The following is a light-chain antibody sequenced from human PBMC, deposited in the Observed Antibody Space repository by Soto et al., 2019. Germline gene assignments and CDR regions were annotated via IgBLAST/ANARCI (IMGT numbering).Light chain of an antibody. CDR3: QQYGSSPPT. Sequence: EIVLTQSPGTLSLSPGERATLSCRASQSVSTNYLAWYQRKPGQAPRLLIGASSRATDIPNRFSGSGSGTDFTLTITRLKAEDFAVYYCQQYGSSPPTFGQGTKVEIK. J-gene: IGKJ1*01. CDR1: QSVSTNY. CDR2: GAS. V-gene: IGKV3-20*01.